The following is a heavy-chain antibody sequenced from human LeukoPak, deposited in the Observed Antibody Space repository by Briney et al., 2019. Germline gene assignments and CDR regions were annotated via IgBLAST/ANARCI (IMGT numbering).Heavy chain of an antibody. Sequence: TSETLSLTCTVSSGSISSYYWSWIRQPPGKGLEWIGYIYYSGSTNYNPSLKSRVTISVDTSKNQFSLKLSSVTAADTAVYYCARHVGVYSNLFDYWGQGTLVTVSS. D-gene: IGHD4-11*01. J-gene: IGHJ4*02. CDR2: IYYSGST. V-gene: IGHV4-59*08. CDR1: SGSISSYY. CDR3: ARHVGVYSNLFDY.